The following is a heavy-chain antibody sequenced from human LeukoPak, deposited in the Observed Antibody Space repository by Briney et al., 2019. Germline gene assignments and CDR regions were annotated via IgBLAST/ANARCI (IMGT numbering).Heavy chain of an antibody. D-gene: IGHD2-2*01. J-gene: IGHJ4*02. V-gene: IGHV1-69*06. CDR3: ARDQWEKYQLLSG. Sequence: SVKVSCKASGGTFSSYAISWVRQAPGQGLEWMGRIIPIFGTANYAQKFQGRVTITADKSTSTAYMELSSLRSEDTAVYYCARDQWEKYQLLSGWGQGTLATVSS. CDR1: GGTFSSYA. CDR2: IIPIFGTA.